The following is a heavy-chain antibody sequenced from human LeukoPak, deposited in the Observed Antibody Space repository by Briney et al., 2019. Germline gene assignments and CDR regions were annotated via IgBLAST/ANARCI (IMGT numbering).Heavy chain of an antibody. J-gene: IGHJ6*02. CDR2: INPSGGST. D-gene: IGHD3-22*01. CDR1: GYTFTSYY. CDR3: ARVKPYYDSSGYWDHYYYGMDV. V-gene: IGHV1-46*01. Sequence: ASVKVSCKASGYTFTSYYMHWVRQAPGQGLEWMGIINPSGGSTSYAQKIQGRVTMTRDTSTSTVYMELSSLRSEDTAVYYCARVKPYYDSSGYWDHYYYGMDVWGQGTTVTVSS.